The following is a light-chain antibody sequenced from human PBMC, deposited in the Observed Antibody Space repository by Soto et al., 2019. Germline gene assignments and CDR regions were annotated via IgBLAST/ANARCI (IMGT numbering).Light chain of an antibody. Sequence: DIQMTQSPSSLSTSVGDRVTITCRASQSITDYLNWYQQKPGGVPKLLIFAASRLQSGVPSRFSGSGSGTDFTLTISSLQPEDFATYYCQQSYITPWTFGQGTKLEIK. V-gene: IGKV1-39*01. CDR2: AAS. CDR3: QQSYITPWT. J-gene: IGKJ1*01. CDR1: QSITDY.